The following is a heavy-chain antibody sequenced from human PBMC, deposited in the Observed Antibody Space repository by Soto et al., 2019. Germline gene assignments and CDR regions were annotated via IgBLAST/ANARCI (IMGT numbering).Heavy chain of an antibody. V-gene: IGHV1-18*01. Sequence: GASVKVSFKASGYTFTSYGISWLRQAPGQGLEWMGWISAYNGNTNYAQKLQGRVTMTTDTSTSTAYMELRSLRSDDTAVYYCARVDPYCGGDCYYAFDIWGQGTMVTVSS. D-gene: IGHD2-21*02. CDR3: ARVDPYCGGDCYYAFDI. J-gene: IGHJ3*02. CDR2: ISAYNGNT. CDR1: GYTFTSYG.